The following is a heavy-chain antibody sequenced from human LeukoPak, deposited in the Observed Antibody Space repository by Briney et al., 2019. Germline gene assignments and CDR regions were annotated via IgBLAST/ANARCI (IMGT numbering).Heavy chain of an antibody. CDR2: VFYSGSP. J-gene: IGHJ2*01. CDR3: ARGAFDL. V-gene: IGHV4-39*07. CDR1: GGSISSSNSY. Sequence: SETLSLTCTVSGGSISSSNSYWGWIRQPPGQGLEWIGTVFYSGSPYYNPSLKSRVTISMDTSKNQFSLNLPSVTAADTAVYYCARGAFDLWGRGTLVTVSS.